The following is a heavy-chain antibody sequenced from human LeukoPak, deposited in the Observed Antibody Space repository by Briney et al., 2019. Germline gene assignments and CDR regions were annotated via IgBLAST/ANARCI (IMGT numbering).Heavy chain of an antibody. Sequence: KPSETLSLTCTVSGGSISSYYWSWIRQPPRKGLEWIGYIYYSGSTNYNPSLKSRVTISVDTAKNQFSLKLSSVTAADTAVYYCARLPVDTAMAWVDDAFDIWGQGTMVTVSS. D-gene: IGHD5-18*01. V-gene: IGHV4-59*01. CDR1: GGSISSYY. CDR2: IYYSGST. J-gene: IGHJ3*02. CDR3: ARLPVDTAMAWVDDAFDI.